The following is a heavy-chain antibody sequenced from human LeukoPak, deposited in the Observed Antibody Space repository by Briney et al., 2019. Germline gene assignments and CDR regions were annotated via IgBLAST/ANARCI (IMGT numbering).Heavy chain of an antibody. CDR1: GGSVSSSSYH. V-gene: IGHV4-39*01. D-gene: IGHD2-15*01. J-gene: IGHJ4*02. CDR2: MYYSGST. Sequence: PSETVSLTCNVSGGSVSSSSYHWGWIRQPPGKGLEWIGSMYYSGSTNYNPSLKSRVTISVDTSKNQFSLKVTSVTAADTAVYSCARHGESCTGNRCYSYYFDYWGQGTLVTVSS. CDR3: ARHGESCTGNRCYSYYFDY.